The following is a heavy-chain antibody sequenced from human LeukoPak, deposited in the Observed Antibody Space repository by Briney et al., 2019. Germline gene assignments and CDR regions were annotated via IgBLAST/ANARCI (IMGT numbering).Heavy chain of an antibody. CDR1: GYTFTGYF. Sequence: ASVKVSCKASGYTFTGYFMNWVRQAPGQGPEWMRRINPKTGGTNYAQKFQGRVTMTRDTSITTGYMELSRLRSDDTAVYYCARVGDGLNDAFDMWGQGTLVTVSS. V-gene: IGHV1-2*06. J-gene: IGHJ3*02. D-gene: IGHD5-24*01. CDR3: ARVGDGLNDAFDM. CDR2: INPKTGGT.